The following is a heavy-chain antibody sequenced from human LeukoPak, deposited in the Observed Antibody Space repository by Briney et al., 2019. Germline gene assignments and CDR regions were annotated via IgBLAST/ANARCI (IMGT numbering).Heavy chain of an antibody. Sequence: GGSLRLSCAASGFTFSSYSMNWVRQAPGKGLEWVSCISSSSSTIYYADSVKGRFTISRDNSRNTLYLQMNSLRAEDTAVYYCAKVGVVVAAYYWGQGTQVTVSS. CDR2: ISSSSSTI. D-gene: IGHD2-15*01. CDR1: GFTFSSYS. J-gene: IGHJ4*02. V-gene: IGHV3-48*01. CDR3: AKVGVVVAAYY.